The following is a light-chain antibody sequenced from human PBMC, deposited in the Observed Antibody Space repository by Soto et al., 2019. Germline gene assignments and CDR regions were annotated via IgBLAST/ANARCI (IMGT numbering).Light chain of an antibody. J-gene: IGKJ2*01. CDR2: AAS. CDR3: QQSSTSIYT. Sequence: DIQMTQSPSSLSASVGDRVAITCRASQSISSYLNWYQQKPGKAPKRLIYAASSLPSGVPSRFSGSGSGADFTLTISSLQPEDFATYYCQQSSTSIYTFGQGTKLAIK. V-gene: IGKV1-39*01. CDR1: QSISSY.